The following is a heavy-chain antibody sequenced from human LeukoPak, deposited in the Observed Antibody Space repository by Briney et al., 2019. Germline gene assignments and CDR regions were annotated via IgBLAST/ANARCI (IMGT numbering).Heavy chain of an antibody. V-gene: IGHV1-46*02. CDR2: INPSGGST. D-gene: IGHD6-13*01. Sequence: ASVKVSCKASGYTFNNFDIDWIRQAPGQGLEWMGIINPSGGSTSYAQKFQGRVTMTRDMSTSTVYMELSSLRSEDTAVYYCARRAAAFDPWGQGTLVTVSS. J-gene: IGHJ5*02. CDR3: ARRAAAFDP. CDR1: GYTFNNFD.